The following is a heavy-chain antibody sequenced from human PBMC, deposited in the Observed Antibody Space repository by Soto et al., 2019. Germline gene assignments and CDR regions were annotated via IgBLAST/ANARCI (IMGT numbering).Heavy chain of an antibody. CDR2: IRNERDGGAL. CDR3: TREFYYGMDV. V-gene: IGHV3-15*07. CDR1: GFTFSDFY. J-gene: IGHJ6*02. Sequence: EVQLVESGGGLVKPGGSLRLSCAASGFTFSDFYANWVRQAPGKGLEWVAQIRNERDGGALNYAAPVKGRFTISRDDSENTLYLQMNSLKTEDTAIYYCTREFYYGMDVWDQGTTVTVSS.